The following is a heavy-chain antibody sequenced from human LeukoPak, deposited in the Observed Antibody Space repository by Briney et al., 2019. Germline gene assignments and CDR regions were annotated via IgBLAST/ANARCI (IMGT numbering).Heavy chain of an antibody. D-gene: IGHD6-6*01. Sequence: ASVKVSCKASGYTFTSYDINWVRQATGQGLEWMGWMNPNSGNTGYAQKFQGRVTITRNTSISTAYMGLSSLRSEDTAVYYCARDLETRIAARFTLDYWGQGTLVTVSS. CDR3: ARDLETRIAARFTLDY. CDR1: GYTFTSYD. V-gene: IGHV1-8*03. J-gene: IGHJ4*02. CDR2: MNPNSGNT.